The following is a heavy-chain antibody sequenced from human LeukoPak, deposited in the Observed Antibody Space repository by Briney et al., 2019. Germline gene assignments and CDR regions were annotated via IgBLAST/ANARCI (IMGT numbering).Heavy chain of an antibody. V-gene: IGHV4-59*11. D-gene: IGHD3-3*01. CDR2: IYYSGST. J-gene: IGHJ4*02. CDR3: ARDHDFRFDY. CDR1: GGSISSHY. Sequence: PSETLSLNCTVSGGSISSHYWSWIRQPPGKGLEWIGYIYYSGSTSYNPSLKSRVTISVDTSKNQFSLKLSSVTAADTAVYYCARDHDFRFDYWGQGTLVTVSS.